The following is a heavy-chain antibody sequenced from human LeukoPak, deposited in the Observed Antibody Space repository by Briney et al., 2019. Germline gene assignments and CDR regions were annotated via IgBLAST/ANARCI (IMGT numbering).Heavy chain of an antibody. Sequence: GGSLRLSCAASGFTFSSYGMHWVRQAPGKGLEWVAFIRYDGSNKYYADSVKGRFTISRDNSKNTLYLQMNSLRAEDTAVYYCARDTWFGELSQSYFDYWGQGTLVTVSS. V-gene: IGHV3-30*02. CDR3: ARDTWFGELSQSYFDY. D-gene: IGHD3-10*01. J-gene: IGHJ4*02. CDR1: GFTFSSYG. CDR2: IRYDGSNK.